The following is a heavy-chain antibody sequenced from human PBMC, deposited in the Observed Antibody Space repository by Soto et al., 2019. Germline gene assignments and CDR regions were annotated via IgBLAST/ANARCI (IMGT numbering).Heavy chain of an antibody. CDR1: GYTFTNFG. J-gene: IGHJ5*02. V-gene: IGHV1-18*01. CDR3: ARVENQLPST. CDR2: INPHKGKT. Sequence: QVQLVQSGAEVKKPGASVKVSCKASGYTFTNFGISWVRQAPGQGLEWMGWINPHKGKTNYPEKLQGRVTMTTDTSTSTAYMELMSLRSDDTAVYYCARVENQLPSTWGQGTLVTVSS. D-gene: IGHD1-1*01.